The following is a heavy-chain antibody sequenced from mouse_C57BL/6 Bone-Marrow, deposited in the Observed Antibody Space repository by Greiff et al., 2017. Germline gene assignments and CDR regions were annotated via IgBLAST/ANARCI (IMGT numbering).Heavy chain of an antibody. V-gene: IGHV5-6*01. J-gene: IGHJ4*01. CDR2: LSSFGSYT. Sequence: EVKLVESGGDLVKPGGSLKISCAASGFTFSSYGMSWVRQTPDKRLEWVATLSSFGSYTYYPDSVKGRFTISRDNAKNTLYLQMSSLKSEDTSMYYCARHEDYYSNYDYYAMYYWGQGTSVTVSS. CDR1: GFTFSSYG. CDR3: ARHEDYYSNYDYYAMYY. D-gene: IGHD2-5*01.